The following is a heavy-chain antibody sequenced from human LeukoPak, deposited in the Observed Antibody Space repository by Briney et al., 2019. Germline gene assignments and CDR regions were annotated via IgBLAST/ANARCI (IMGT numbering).Heavy chain of an antibody. CDR3: AKDKLREDYFDS. D-gene: IGHD1-1*01. CDR1: GGTFRSYS. J-gene: IGHJ4*02. Sequence: SVKVSCKASGGTFRSYSINWVRQAPGQGLEWMGGIIPISDTATYARKFQDRLTITADESTGTAYMELNSLRSEDTAVYYCAKDKLREDYFDSWGQGTLVTVST. CDR2: IIPISDTA. V-gene: IGHV1-69*13.